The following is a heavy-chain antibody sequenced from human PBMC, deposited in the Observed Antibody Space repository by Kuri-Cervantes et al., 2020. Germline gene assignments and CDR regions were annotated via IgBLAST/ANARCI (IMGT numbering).Heavy chain of an antibody. Sequence: LRLSCTVSGGSISSGGYYWSWIRQHPGKGLEWIGYIYYSGSTYYNPSLKSRVTISVDTSKNQFSLKLSSVTAADTAVYYCARESGTTVTFDYWGQGTLVTVSS. CDR2: IYYSGST. CDR1: GGSISSGGYY. D-gene: IGHD4-11*01. V-gene: IGHV4-31*03. J-gene: IGHJ4*02. CDR3: ARESGTTVTFDY.